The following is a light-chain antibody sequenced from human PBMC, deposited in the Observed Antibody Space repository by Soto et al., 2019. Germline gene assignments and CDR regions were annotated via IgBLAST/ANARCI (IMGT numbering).Light chain of an antibody. J-gene: IGLJ2*01. CDR3: SSYAGTKNFVV. Sequence: THPPPASRPPWQAIPTSLTGTNKDFGGYHFVSWYQQHPGKAPKLLIFESYKRPSGVPDRFSGSKSGNTASLTVSGLQAEDEATYHCSSYAGTKNFVVFGGGTQLTVL. CDR1: NKDFGGYHF. V-gene: IGLV2-8*01. CDR2: ESY.